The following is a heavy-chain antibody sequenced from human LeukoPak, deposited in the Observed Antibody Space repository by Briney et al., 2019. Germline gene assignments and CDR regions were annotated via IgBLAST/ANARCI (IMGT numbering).Heavy chain of an antibody. CDR3: AREWSYGDYYDY. CDR1: GYSFTGYY. D-gene: IGHD4-17*01. J-gene: IGHJ4*02. CDR2: INPNSGGT. V-gene: IGHV1-2*06. Sequence: ASVKASCKASGYSFTGYYIHWVRQAPGQGLEWMGRINPNSGGTNYAQKFQGRVTMTRDTSISTAYMELSRLTSDDTAVYYCAREWSYGDYYDYWGQGTLVTVSS.